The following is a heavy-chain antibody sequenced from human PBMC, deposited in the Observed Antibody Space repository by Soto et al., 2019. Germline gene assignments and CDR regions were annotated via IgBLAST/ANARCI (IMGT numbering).Heavy chain of an antibody. J-gene: IGHJ5*02. CDR3: ARILFGELFPNWFDP. CDR1: AFSLNNAKMG. D-gene: IGHD3-10*02. V-gene: IGHV2-26*01. CDR2: IFSNDEK. Sequence: QVTLKESGPVLVKPTETLTLTCTVSAFSLNNAKMGVSWIRQPPGKALEWLAHIFSNDEKSYSTSLKSRLTISKDTSKSQVVLTMTNMDPVDTATYYCARILFGELFPNWFDPWGQGTLVTVSS.